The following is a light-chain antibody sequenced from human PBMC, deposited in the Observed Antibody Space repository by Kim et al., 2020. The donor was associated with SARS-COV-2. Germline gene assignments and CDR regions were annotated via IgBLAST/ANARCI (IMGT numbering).Light chain of an antibody. J-gene: IGLJ2*01. Sequence: QSALTQPRSVSGSPGQPVTISCTGTNNDVGAYDYVSWYQHHPGKAPKFMIYDVAKRPSGVPDRFSGSKSGNTASLTISGLQAEDEADYYCCSYAGSYTLIFGGGTQLTVL. CDR1: NNDVGAYDY. CDR2: DVA. V-gene: IGLV2-11*01. CDR3: CSYAGSYTLI.